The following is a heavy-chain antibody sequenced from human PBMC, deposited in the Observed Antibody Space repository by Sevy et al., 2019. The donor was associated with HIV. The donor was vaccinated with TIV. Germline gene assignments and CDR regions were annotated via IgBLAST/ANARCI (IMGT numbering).Heavy chain of an antibody. J-gene: IGHJ6*02. CDR1: GFTFSSYS. D-gene: IGHD6-19*01. CDR3: AGTGIAVAGTPYYYGMDV. V-gene: IGHV3-21*01. Sequence: GGSLRLSCAASGFTFSSYSMNWVRQAPGKGLEWVSSISSSSSYIYYADSVKGRFTISRDNAKNSLYLQMNSLRAEDTGVYYCAGTGIAVAGTPYYYGMDVWGQGTTVTVSS. CDR2: ISSSSSYI.